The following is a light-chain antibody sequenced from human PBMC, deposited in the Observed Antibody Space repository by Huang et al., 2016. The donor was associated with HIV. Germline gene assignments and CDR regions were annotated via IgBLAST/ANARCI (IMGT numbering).Light chain of an antibody. CDR3: MQSMQLPWT. V-gene: IGKV2D-29*02. J-gene: IGKJ1*01. CDR2: EGS. Sequence: DIVMTQTPLSLSVTPGQPASISCKSSQSLRHRDGKTHFSWFLQKPGQSPQCLIDEGSNRYSGVSDGFSGSGAGTNFTLKSSRVAAEDVGVYFCMQSMQLPWTFGQGTKVEIK. CDR1: QSLRHRDGKTH.